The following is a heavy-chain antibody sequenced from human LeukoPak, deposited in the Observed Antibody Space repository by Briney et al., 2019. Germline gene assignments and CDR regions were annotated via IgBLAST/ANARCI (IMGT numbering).Heavy chain of an antibody. CDR3: AREGGFYRPLDY. CDR2: VHLDGRT. D-gene: IGHD3-3*01. CDR1: GGSISSYY. J-gene: IGHJ4*02. Sequence: SETLSLTCTVSGGSISSYYWNWIRQPPGKGLEWIGEVHLDGRTNYNPSLESRLTMSVDVSENQVSLKLTSVTAADTAVYYCAREGGFYRPLDYSGQGTLVTVSS. V-gene: IGHV4-59*12.